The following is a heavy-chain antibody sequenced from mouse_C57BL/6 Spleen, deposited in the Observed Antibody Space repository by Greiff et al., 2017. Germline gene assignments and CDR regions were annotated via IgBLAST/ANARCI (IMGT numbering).Heavy chain of an antibody. Sequence: QVQLKESGAELVRPGASVTLSCKASGYTFTDYEMHWVKQTPVHGLEWIGAIDPETGGTAYNQKFKGKAILTADKSSSTAYMELRSLTSEDSAVYYCTRRELGRGGYYFDYWGQGTTLTVSS. CDR2: IDPETGGT. CDR1: GYTFTDYE. J-gene: IGHJ2*01. D-gene: IGHD4-1*01. CDR3: TRRELGRGGYYFDY. V-gene: IGHV1-15*01.